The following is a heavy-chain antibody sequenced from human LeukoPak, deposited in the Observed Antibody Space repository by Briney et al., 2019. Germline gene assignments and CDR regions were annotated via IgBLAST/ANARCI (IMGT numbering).Heavy chain of an antibody. J-gene: IGHJ4*02. CDR2: VSPNSGNT. V-gene: IGHV1-8*01. D-gene: IGHD3-3*01. CDR1: GYTFTSYD. Sequence: ASVKVSCKASGYTFTSYDINWVRQATGQGLEWVGWVSPNSGNTGYAQKFQGRVTMTRNTSISTAYMELSSLRSEDTAVYYCARETPITIFGVVAYTLDHWGQGTLVTVSS. CDR3: ARETPITIFGVVAYTLDH.